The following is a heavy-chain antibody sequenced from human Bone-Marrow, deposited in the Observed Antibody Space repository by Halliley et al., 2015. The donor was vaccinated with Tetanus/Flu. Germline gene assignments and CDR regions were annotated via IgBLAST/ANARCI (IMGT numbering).Heavy chain of an antibody. CDR1: GGSLSNYY. Sequence: TLSLTCTVSGGSLSNYYWSWIRQSPGKGLEWIGYIYYRGSTNSNPSLKSRVTISVDRSENQFSLKLSSVTAADTAVYYCARQGTGHNYFDYWGQGILVTVSS. CDR3: ARQGTGHNYFDY. CDR2: IYYRGST. J-gene: IGHJ4*02. D-gene: IGHD3-9*01. V-gene: IGHV4-59*08.